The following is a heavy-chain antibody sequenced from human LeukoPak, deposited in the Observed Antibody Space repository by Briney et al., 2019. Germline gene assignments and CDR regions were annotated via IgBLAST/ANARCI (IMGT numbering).Heavy chain of an antibody. Sequence: PGGSLRLSCEASGFTFSGYWMHWVRQGPEKGLELVSRIDNDGHGIIYADSVKGRFTTSRDNAKNTLYLQMNSLRVEDTAVYYCAAGGGWDPSFGVVTHIDAWGKGTTVAVS. CDR3: AAGGGWDPSFGVVTHIDA. D-gene: IGHD3-3*01. J-gene: IGHJ6*03. CDR2: IDNDGHGI. CDR1: GFTFSGYW. V-gene: IGHV3-74*01.